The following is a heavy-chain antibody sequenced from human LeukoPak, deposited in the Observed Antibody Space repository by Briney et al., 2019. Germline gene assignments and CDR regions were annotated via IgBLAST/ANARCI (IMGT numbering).Heavy chain of an antibody. D-gene: IGHD3-22*01. CDR2: ISGSGGST. Sequence: GGSLRLSCAASGFTFSSYWMHWVRQAPGKGLEWVSAISGSGGSTYYADSVKGRFTISRDNSKNTLYLQMNSLRAEDTAVYYCAKSGSSISPFDYWGQGTLVTVSS. CDR3: AKSGSSISPFDY. CDR1: GFTFSSYW. J-gene: IGHJ4*02. V-gene: IGHV3-23*01.